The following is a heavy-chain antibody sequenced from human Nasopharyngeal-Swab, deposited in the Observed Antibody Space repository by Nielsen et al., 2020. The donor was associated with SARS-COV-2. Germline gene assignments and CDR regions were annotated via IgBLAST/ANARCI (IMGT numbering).Heavy chain of an antibody. J-gene: IGHJ4*02. Sequence: WIRQPPGKGLEWVSSISSSSSYIYYADSVKDRFTISRDNAKNSLYLQMNSLRAEDTAVYYCARGNGQMDYWGQGTLVTVSS. CDR3: ARGNGQMDY. V-gene: IGHV3-21*01. CDR2: ISSSSSYI. D-gene: IGHD5-24*01.